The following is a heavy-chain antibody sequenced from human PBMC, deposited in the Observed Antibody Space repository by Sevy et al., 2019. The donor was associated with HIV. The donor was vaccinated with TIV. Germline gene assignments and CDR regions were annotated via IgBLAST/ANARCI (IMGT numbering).Heavy chain of an antibody. CDR2: ISSSSTTI. CDR1: GFTFSSYS. J-gene: IGHJ4*02. V-gene: IGHV3-48*01. D-gene: IGHD2-2*01. CDR3: ARVAIVVVPAARGGHFDY. Sequence: GGSLRLSCVVSGFTFSSYSMNWVRQAPGKGLEWVSYISSSSTTIYYADSVKGRFTISRDNAKNSLHLQMNSLRAEDTAVYYCARVAIVVVPAARGGHFDYWGQGTLVTVSS.